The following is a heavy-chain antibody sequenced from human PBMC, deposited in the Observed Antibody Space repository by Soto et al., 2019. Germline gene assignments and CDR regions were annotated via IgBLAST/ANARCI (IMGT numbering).Heavy chain of an antibody. J-gene: IGHJ6*03. Sequence: GGSLRLSCAASGFTFSSYAMSWVRQAPGKGLEWVSAISGSGGSTYYADSVKGRFTISRDNSKNTLYLQMNSLRAEDTAVYYCAKGSVDIVAIGNWFWDYYYYYMDVWGKGTTVTVSS. CDR1: GFTFSSYA. CDR3: AKGSVDIVAIGNWFWDYYYYYMDV. CDR2: ISGSGGST. V-gene: IGHV3-23*01. D-gene: IGHD5-12*01.